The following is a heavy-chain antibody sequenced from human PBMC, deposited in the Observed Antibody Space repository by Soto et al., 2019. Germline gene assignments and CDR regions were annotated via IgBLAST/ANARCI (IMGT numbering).Heavy chain of an antibody. CDR3: AVHPYYYDSSGSIGI. V-gene: IGHV1-18*01. D-gene: IGHD3-22*01. Sequence: ASVKVSCKASGGTFSSYAISWVRQAPGQGLEWMGWISANFGNTNYAQKFQGRVTMTTDTSTSTAYMELRSLRSDDTAVYYCAVHPYYYDSSGSIGIWGQGTMVTVS. CDR2: ISANFGNT. CDR1: GGTFSSYA. J-gene: IGHJ3*02.